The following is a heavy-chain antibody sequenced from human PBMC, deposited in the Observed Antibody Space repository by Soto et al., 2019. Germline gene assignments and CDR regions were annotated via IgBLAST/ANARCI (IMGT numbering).Heavy chain of an antibody. V-gene: IGHV4-34*01. CDR3: ARDLRLRGVPRYYYYGMDV. D-gene: IGHD3-10*01. CDR2: INHSGST. J-gene: IGHJ6*02. CDR1: GGSFRGYY. Sequence: SQTLSLRCAVYGGSFRGYYCSWIRQPPGKGLEWIGEINHSGSTNYNPSLKSRVTISVDTSKNQFSLKLSSVTAADTAVYYCARDLRLRGVPRYYYYGMDVWGQGTTVT.